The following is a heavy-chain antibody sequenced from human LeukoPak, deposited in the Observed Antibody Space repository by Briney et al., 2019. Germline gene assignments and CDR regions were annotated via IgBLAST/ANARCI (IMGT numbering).Heavy chain of an antibody. CDR1: GGSISSYY. V-gene: IGHV4-59*12. CDR2: IYYSGST. Sequence: SETLSLTCTVSGGSISSYYWSWIRQPPGKGLEWIGYIYYSGSTNYNPSLKSRVTISVDTSKNQFSLKLSSVTAADTAVYYCARGFLSGGGGYYFDYWGQGTLVTVSS. CDR3: ARGFLSGGGGYYFDY. D-gene: IGHD3-10*01. J-gene: IGHJ4*02.